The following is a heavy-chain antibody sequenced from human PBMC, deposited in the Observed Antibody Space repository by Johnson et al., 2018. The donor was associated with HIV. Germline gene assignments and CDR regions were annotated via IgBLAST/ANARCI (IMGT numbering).Heavy chain of an antibody. D-gene: IGHD6-13*01. Sequence: VESGGVVVQPGRSMRLSCAASGFTFDDYAMHWVRQAPGKGLEWVSGISWNSGSIGYADSVKGRFTISRDNAKNSLYMHMNSLRAEDTAVYYCARGGIDAGEGIAFDIWGQGTLVTSLQ. CDR3: ARGGIDAGEGIAFDI. CDR1: GFTFDDYA. V-gene: IGHV3-9*01. J-gene: IGHJ3*02. CDR2: ISWNSGSI.